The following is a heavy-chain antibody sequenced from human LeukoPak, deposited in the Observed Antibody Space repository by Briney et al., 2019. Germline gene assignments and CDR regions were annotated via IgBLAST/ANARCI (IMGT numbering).Heavy chain of an antibody. CDR1: GGSISSYY. J-gene: IGHJ4*02. D-gene: IGHD6-19*01. CDR3: ARHGGTSGYSSGWYFDY. V-gene: IGHV4-4*07. Sequence: PSETLSLTCTVSGGSISSYYWSWIRQPAGKGLEWIGRIYTSGSTNYNPSLKSRVTISVDTSKNQFSLKLSSVTAADTAVYYCARHGGTSGYSSGWYFDYWGQGTLVTVSS. CDR2: IYTSGST.